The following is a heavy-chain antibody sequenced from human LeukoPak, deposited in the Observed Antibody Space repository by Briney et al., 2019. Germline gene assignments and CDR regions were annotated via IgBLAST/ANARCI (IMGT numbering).Heavy chain of an antibody. V-gene: IGHV4-39*01. CDR1: GGSISCSTYN. CDR3: ARQVRSPVVMFMDV. CDR2: VYYTGIT. J-gene: IGHJ6*03. D-gene: IGHD3-22*01. Sequence: SETLSLTCTVAGGSISCSTYNWGWIRQPPGKGLEWIGSVYYTGITYYNPSVESRVTISVDTSKNHFSLELNSVTAADTGVYFCARQVRSPVVMFMDVWGKGTTVIVSS.